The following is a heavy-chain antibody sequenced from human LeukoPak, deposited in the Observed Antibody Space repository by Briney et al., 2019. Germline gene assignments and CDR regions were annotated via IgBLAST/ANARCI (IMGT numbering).Heavy chain of an antibody. D-gene: IGHD1-26*01. J-gene: IGHJ3*02. CDR2: IVVGSGDT. CDR1: GFTFTSSA. CDR3: AADPGWELFAFDI. V-gene: IGHV1-58*02. Sequence: ASVKVSCKASGFTFTSSAMQWVRQARGQRLEWIGWIVVGSGDTNYAQKFQERVTITRDMSTSTAYMELSSLRSEDTAVYYCAADPGWELFAFDIWGQGTMVTVSS.